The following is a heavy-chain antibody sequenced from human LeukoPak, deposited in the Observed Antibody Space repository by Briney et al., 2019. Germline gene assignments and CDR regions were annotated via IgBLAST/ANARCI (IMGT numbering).Heavy chain of an antibody. J-gene: IGHJ5*02. CDR2: IYPGDSDT. D-gene: IGHD2-21*01. Sequence: GESLKISCKGSGYSFTSYWIGWVRQMPGKGLEWMGIIYPGDSDTRYSPSFQGQVTISADKSISTAYLQWSSLKASDTAMYYCATSSSCGGDCYSEANWFDPWGQGTPVTVSS. CDR3: ATSSSCGGDCYSEANWFDP. CDR1: GYSFTSYW. V-gene: IGHV5-51*01.